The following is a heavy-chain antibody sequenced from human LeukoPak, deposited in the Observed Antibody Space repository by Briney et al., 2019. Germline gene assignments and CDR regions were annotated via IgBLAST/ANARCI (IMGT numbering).Heavy chain of an antibody. D-gene: IGHD4-17*01. CDR3: ARDLADYGSRIFDY. Sequence: PGGSLRLSCAASGFIFSHYSMNWVRQVPGKGLEWVSSISSSSTYIYYADSVKGRFTISRDTAKNSLFLQMNSLRAEDTAVYYCARDLADYGSRIFDYWGQGTLVTVSS. CDR2: ISSSSTYI. J-gene: IGHJ4*02. V-gene: IGHV3-21*01. CDR1: GFIFSHYS.